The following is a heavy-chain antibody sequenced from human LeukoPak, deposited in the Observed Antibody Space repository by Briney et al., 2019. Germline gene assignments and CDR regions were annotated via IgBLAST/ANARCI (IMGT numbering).Heavy chain of an antibody. D-gene: IGHD6-19*01. CDR1: GDSNSNSIYY. CDR3: AREYTLYRSGWFLDY. Sequence: SETLSHTCTVSGDSNSNSIYYWAWIRQPPGKGLEWIATIDYSGSTYYNPSLKSRATISKDTSKNQFSLKVTSVTAADTAVYYCAREYTLYRSGWFLDYWGQGTVVAVSS. CDR2: IDYSGST. V-gene: IGHV4-39*07. J-gene: IGHJ4*02.